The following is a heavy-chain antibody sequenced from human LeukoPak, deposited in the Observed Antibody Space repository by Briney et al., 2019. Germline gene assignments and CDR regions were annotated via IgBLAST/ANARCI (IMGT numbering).Heavy chain of an antibody. Sequence: SETLSLTCAVSGGSISSGDYSWSWIRQPPGKGLEWIGYLYHSGSTYYNPSLKSRVTISADRSKNQFSLKLSSVTAADTAVYYCARTTVTDYFDYWGQGTLVTVSS. CDR2: LYHSGST. D-gene: IGHD4-17*01. CDR1: GGSISSGDYS. CDR3: ARTTVTDYFDY. V-gene: IGHV4-30-2*01. J-gene: IGHJ4*02.